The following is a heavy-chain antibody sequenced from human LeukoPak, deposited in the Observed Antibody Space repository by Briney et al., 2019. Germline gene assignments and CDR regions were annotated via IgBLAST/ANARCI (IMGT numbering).Heavy chain of an antibody. J-gene: IGHJ4*02. CDR3: ARSILNGSSGNDLVYYLDY. CDR1: GDSVSSNSVA. D-gene: IGHD5-12*01. Sequence: SQTLSLTCAISGDSVSSNSVAWNWIRQSPSRGLEWLGRTYYRSRWYYDYAVSVKSRMTINPDTSKNQLSLQLNSVTPEDTAMYYCARSILNGSSGNDLVYYLDYWGQGTLVTVSS. V-gene: IGHV6-1*01. CDR2: TYYRSRWYY.